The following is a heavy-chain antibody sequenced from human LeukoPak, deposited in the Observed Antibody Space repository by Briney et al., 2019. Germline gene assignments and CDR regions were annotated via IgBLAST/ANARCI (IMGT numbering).Heavy chain of an antibody. V-gene: IGHV4-61*02. D-gene: IGHD1-7*01. J-gene: IGHJ4*02. CDR2: IYTSGST. CDR3: ARWNFGGIEY. CDR1: GGSISSGSYY. Sequence: TSQTLSLTCTVSGGSISSGSYYWSWIRQPAGKGLEWIGRIYTSGSTNYNPSLKSRVTMSVDTSKNQFALKLSSVTAADTAVYYCARWNFGGIEYWGQGTLVTVSS.